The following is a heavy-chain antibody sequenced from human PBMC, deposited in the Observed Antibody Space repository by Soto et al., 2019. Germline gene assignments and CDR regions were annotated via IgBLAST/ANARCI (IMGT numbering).Heavy chain of an antibody. V-gene: IGHV3-21*01. CDR2: ISSTTNYI. J-gene: IGHJ4*02. CDR1: GFTFTRYS. Sequence: EVQLVESGGGLVKPGGSLRLSCAASGFTFTRYSMNWVRQAPGKGLEWVSSISSTTNYIYYADSMKGRFTVSRDNAKNSVYLEMNSTSAEDTAVYYCARESEDLTSNFDYWGQGTLVTVSS. CDR3: ARESEDLTSNFDY.